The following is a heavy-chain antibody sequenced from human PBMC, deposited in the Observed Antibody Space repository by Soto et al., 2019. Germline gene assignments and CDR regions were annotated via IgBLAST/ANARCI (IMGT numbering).Heavy chain of an antibody. V-gene: IGHV3-7*04. CDR3: ARGDYYDSSGPFSDAFDV. CDR1: GFTFSNYW. Sequence: GGSLRLSCAASGFTFSNYWMSWVRQAPGKGLEWVANINPDGRQKRSVDSVKGRFTISRDNAKNSLYLQMNSLRVEDTAVYYCARGDYYDSSGPFSDAFDVWGQGTMVTVSS. J-gene: IGHJ3*01. CDR2: INPDGRQK. D-gene: IGHD3-22*01.